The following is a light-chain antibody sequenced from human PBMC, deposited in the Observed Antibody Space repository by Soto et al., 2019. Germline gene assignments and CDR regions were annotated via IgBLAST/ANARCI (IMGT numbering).Light chain of an antibody. CDR3: QQRINGPRFT. CDR1: QSVSSS. V-gene: IGKV3-11*01. CDR2: DAS. J-gene: IGKJ3*01. Sequence: SVLRPSPVSLSLSQGDRAPLSCRASQSVSSSRLAWYRQKPGQAPRLLIYDASKRATGIPARFSGSGSGTDFTLTISGLEPEDFAVYYCQQRINGPRFTFGPGTKVDIK.